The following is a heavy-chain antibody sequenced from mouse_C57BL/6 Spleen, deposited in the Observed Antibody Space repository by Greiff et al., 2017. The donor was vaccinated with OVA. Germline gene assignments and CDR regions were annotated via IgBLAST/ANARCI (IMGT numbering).Heavy chain of an antibody. CDR1: GFSLTSYA. Sequence: VKLKESGPGLVAPSQSLSITCTVSGFSLTSYAISWVRQPPGKGLEWLGVILTGGGTNYTSALKSRLSISKDNSKSQVFLKMNSLQTDDTARYYCARKGTTVVASYYFDYWGKGTTLTVSS. V-gene: IGHV2-9-1*01. CDR2: ILTGGGT. J-gene: IGHJ2*01. D-gene: IGHD1-1*01. CDR3: ARKGTTVVASYYFDY.